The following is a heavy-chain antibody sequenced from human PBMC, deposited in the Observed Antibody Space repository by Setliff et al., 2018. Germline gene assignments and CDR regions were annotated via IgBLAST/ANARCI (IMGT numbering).Heavy chain of an antibody. V-gene: IGHV4-59*12. CDR1: GGSISSYY. CDR2: IYYSGST. CDR3: ARVKIAILPAAIDY. D-gene: IGHD2-2*01. J-gene: IGHJ4*02. Sequence: PSETLSLTCTVSGGSISSYYWSWIRQPPGKRLEWIGYIYYSGSTYYNPSLKSRVTISVDTSKNQFSLKLSPVTAADTAVYYCARVKIAILPAAIDYWGQGTLVTVSS.